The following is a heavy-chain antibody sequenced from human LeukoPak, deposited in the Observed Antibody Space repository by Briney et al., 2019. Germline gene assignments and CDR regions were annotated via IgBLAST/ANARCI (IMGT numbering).Heavy chain of an antibody. CDR1: GFTFSRYW. D-gene: IGHD2-2*01. CDR3: ATKDIVVVPTARGVGY. V-gene: IGHV3-7*01. J-gene: IGHJ4*02. CDR2: IKQDGSEK. Sequence: GGSLRLSCAASGFTFSRYWMSWVRQAPGKGLEWVANIKQDGSEKYYVDSVKGRFTISRDNAKNSLYLQMNSLRAEDTAVYYCATKDIVVVPTARGVGYWGQGTLVTVSS.